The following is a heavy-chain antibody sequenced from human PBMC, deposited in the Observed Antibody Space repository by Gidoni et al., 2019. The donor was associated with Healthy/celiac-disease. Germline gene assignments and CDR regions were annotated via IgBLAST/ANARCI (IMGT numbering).Heavy chain of an antibody. Sequence: EVQLVQSGAEVKQPGESPRISCQGSGYSFTSYWISWVRQMPGKRLEWMGRIDPSDSYTNYSPSFQGHVTISADKSISTAYLQWSSLKASDTAMYYCASLPDTSMDNLDYWGQGTLVTVSS. CDR3: ASLPDTSMDNLDY. CDR1: GYSFTSYW. V-gene: IGHV5-10-1*03. J-gene: IGHJ4*02. CDR2: IDPSDSYT. D-gene: IGHD5-18*01.